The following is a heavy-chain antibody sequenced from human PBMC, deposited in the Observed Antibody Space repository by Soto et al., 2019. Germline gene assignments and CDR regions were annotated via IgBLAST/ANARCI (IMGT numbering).Heavy chain of an antibody. J-gene: IGHJ4*02. V-gene: IGHV3-21*01. CDR2: ISSTTNYI. Sequence: GGSLRLSXAASGLTFTRYSMNWVRQAPGKGLEWVSSISSTTNYIYYADSMKGRFTVSRDNAKNSVYLEMNSLSAEDTAVYYCARESEDLTSNFDYWGQGTLVTVSS. CDR3: ARESEDLTSNFDY. CDR1: GLTFTRYS.